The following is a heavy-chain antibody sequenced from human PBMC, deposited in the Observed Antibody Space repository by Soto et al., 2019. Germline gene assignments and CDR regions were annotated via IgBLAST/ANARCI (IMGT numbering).Heavy chain of an antibody. CDR1: GYPFPNYG. Sequence: QVQLVQSGPEVKKPGASVKVSCKASGYPFPNYGLSWVRQAPGQGLEWMGWISVSSGNREYTQKYQDRLIMTTDTSTRTAYMELRSLTSDDTAVYYCARGWGHTSGDLDYWGQRTLVIVSS. D-gene: IGHD6-19*01. J-gene: IGHJ4*02. V-gene: IGHV1-18*04. CDR3: ARGWGHTSGDLDY. CDR2: ISVSSGNR.